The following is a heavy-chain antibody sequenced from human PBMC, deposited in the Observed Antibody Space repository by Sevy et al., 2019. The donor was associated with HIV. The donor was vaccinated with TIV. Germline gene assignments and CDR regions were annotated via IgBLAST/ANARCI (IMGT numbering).Heavy chain of an antibody. V-gene: IGHV4-34*01. Sequence: SETLSLTCAVYGGSFSGYYWSWIRQPPGKGLEWIGEINHSGSTNYNPSLKSRVTISVDTSKNQFSLKLSSVTAADTAVYYCARGDGEYGSGTFDYWGQGTLVTVSS. CDR3: ARGDGEYGSGTFDY. D-gene: IGHD3-10*01. J-gene: IGHJ4*02. CDR1: GGSFSGYY. CDR2: INHSGST.